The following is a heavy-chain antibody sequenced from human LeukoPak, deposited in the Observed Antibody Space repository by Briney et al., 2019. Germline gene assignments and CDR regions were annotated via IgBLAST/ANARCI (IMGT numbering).Heavy chain of an antibody. CDR1: GGSISSDY. J-gene: IGHJ1*01. D-gene: IGHD4-17*01. Sequence: SETLSLTCSVSGGSISSDYWSWIRQPPGKGLEWIGFFYYSGTTNYNPSLKSRVATSVDTSKNQSSLKLSSVTAADTAVYYCARGGVYGLFHHWGQGTLVTVSS. CDR3: ARGGVYGLFHH. V-gene: IGHV4-59*01. CDR2: FYYSGTT.